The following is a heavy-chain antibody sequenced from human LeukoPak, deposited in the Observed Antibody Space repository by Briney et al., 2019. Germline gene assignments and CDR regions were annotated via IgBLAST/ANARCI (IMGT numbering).Heavy chain of an antibody. J-gene: IGHJ5*01. Sequence: ASVKVSCKAPGYTFTTYYMHWVRQAPGQGLEWMGIINPNGGGTSYAQKFQARVTMTRDTSTTTVYMELSSLRSEDTAMYYCARDPSGSWEWFDSWGQGTLVTVSS. CDR3: ARDPSGSWEWFDS. V-gene: IGHV1-46*01. CDR2: INPNGGGT. CDR1: GYTFTTYY. D-gene: IGHD1-26*01.